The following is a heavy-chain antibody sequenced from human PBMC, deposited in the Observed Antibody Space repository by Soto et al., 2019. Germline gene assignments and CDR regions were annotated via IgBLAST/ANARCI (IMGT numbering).Heavy chain of an antibody. D-gene: IGHD3-3*01. J-gene: IGHJ4*02. CDR3: ARTATIFGVVTFDY. V-gene: IGHV1-69*13. CDR2: IIPIFGTA. Sequence: SVKVSCKASGGTFSSYAISWVRQAPGQGLEWMGGIIPIFGTANYAQKFQGRVTITADESTSTAYMELSSLRSEDTAVYYCARTATIFGVVTFDYWGQGNLVTV. CDR1: GGTFSSYA.